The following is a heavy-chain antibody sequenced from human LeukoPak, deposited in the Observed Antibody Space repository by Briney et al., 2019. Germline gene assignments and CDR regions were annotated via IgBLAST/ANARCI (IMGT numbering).Heavy chain of an antibody. V-gene: IGHV1-2*02. CDR3: AREGSLGALDY. Sequence: GASVKVSCKASGYTFTDSYIHWVRQAPGQGPEWMGWINPKNGDTTYAQRFQGRVTMTRDSSIITAYMELSGLASDDSAAYSCAREGSLGALDYWGQGTLVTVSA. CDR1: GYTFTDSY. J-gene: IGHJ4*02. D-gene: IGHD1-26*01. CDR2: INPKNGDT.